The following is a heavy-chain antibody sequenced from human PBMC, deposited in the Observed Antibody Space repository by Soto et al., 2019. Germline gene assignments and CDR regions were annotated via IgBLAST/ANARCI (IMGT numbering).Heavy chain of an antibody. D-gene: IGHD5-12*01. Sequence: SVKVSCKASGGTFSIYAISGVGQSALQGLDWMGGIIPIFGTANYAQKFQGRVTITADESTSTAYMELSSLRSEDTAVYYCARGGRDGYNAQTIDYWGQGTLVTVSS. CDR3: ARGGRDGYNAQTIDY. J-gene: IGHJ4*02. CDR2: IIPIFGTA. V-gene: IGHV1-69*13. CDR1: GGTFSIYA.